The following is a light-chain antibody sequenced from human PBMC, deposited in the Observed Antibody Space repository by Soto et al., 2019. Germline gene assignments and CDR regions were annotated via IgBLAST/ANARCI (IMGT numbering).Light chain of an antibody. J-gene: IGKJ1*01. Sequence: EIVMTQSPATLSVSPGERATLSCRASQSVSSNLAWYQKKPGQAPRLLIYGASTRATGIPTRFSGSGSGTEFTLRISSLQSEDFAVYYCQQYNNWWTFGQGTRVEIK. CDR2: GAS. V-gene: IGKV3-15*01. CDR3: QQYNNWWT. CDR1: QSVSSN.